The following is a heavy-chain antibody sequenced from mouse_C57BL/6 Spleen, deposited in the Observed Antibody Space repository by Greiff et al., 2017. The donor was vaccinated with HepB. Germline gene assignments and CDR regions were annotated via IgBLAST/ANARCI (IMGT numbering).Heavy chain of an antibody. V-gene: IGHV1-59*01. CDR1: GYNFTSYW. Sequence: QVQLQQPGAELVRPGTSVKLSCKASGYNFTSYWMHWVKQRPGQGLEWIGVIDPSDSYTNYNQKFKGKATLTVDTSSSTAYMQLSSLTSEDSAVYYCARYYYGSSYSYFDVWGTGTTVTVSS. CDR3: ARYYYGSSYSYFDV. CDR2: IDPSDSYT. J-gene: IGHJ1*03. D-gene: IGHD1-1*01.